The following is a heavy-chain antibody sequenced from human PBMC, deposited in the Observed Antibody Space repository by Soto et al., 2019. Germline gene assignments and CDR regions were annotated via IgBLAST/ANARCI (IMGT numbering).Heavy chain of an antibody. D-gene: IGHD3-22*01. CDR2: IYYTGGT. CDR1: GGSISSGTFS. CDR3: ARALGLFYGMDV. V-gene: IGHV4-30-2*01. J-gene: IGHJ6*02. Sequence: SETLSLTCAVSGGSISSGTFSWTWIRQPPGKGLEFIGSIYYTGGTYYNPSLKSRVTISLDRSKNQFSLNLSSVAAADTAVYYCARALGLFYGMDVWGQGTTVTVSS.